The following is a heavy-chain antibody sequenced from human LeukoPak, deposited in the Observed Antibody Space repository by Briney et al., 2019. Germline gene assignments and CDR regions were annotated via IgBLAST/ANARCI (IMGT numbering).Heavy chain of an antibody. V-gene: IGHV4-59*01. D-gene: IGHD1-26*01. Sequence: SETLSLTCTVSGGSISSYYWSWIRQPPGKGLEWIGYIYYSGSTNYNPSLKSRVTISVDTSKNQFSLKLSSVTAADTAVYYCARSRAFNSGAFDPWGQGSLVTVSS. CDR1: GGSISSYY. J-gene: IGHJ5*02. CDR3: ARSRAFNSGAFDP. CDR2: IYYSGST.